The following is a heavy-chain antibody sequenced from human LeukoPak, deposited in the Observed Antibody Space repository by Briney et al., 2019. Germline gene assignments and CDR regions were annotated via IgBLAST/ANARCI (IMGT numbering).Heavy chain of an antibody. CDR1: GGSMGNFY. CDR3: ARPRNYIDHLDAFDI. J-gene: IGHJ3*02. D-gene: IGHD1-7*01. V-gene: IGHV4-4*07. Sequence: SETLSLTCTVYGGSMGNFYWNWIRQPAGKGLEWIGRIYTSGGINYNPSLKSRVTMSVDTPKNQFSLKLTSVTAADTAAYYCARPRNYIDHLDAFDIWGQGTMVTVSS. CDR2: IYTSGGI.